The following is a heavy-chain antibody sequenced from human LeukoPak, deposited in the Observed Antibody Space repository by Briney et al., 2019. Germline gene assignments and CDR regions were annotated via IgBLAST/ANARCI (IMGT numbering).Heavy chain of an antibody. J-gene: IGHJ4*02. D-gene: IGHD3-22*01. CDR1: GGSFSGYY. Sequence: SETLSLTCAVYGGSFSGYYWSWIRQPPGKGLEWIGEINHSGSTNYNPSLKSRVTIPVDTSKNQFSLKLCSVTAADTAVYYCARGRNNSWYSSGYYVYWGQGTLVTVSS. V-gene: IGHV4-34*01. CDR3: ARGRNNSWYSSGYYVY. CDR2: INHSGST.